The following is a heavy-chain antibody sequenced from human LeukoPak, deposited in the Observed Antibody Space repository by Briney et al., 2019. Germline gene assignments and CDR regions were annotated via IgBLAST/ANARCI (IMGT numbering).Heavy chain of an antibody. V-gene: IGHV3-23*01. CDR1: GFTFSSYA. D-gene: IGHD6-13*01. Sequence: GGSLRLSCAASGFTFSSYAMSWVRQAPGKGLEWVSAISGSGHSTYSADSVKGRFTISRDNSKNTLYLQMNSLRAEDTAVYYCAKARERYSSSSSDHYFEYWGQGTLVTVSS. J-gene: IGHJ4*02. CDR3: AKARERYSSSSSDHYFEY. CDR2: ISGSGHST.